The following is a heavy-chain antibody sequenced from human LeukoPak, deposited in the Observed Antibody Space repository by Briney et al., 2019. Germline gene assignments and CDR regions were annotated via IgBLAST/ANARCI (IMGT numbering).Heavy chain of an antibody. D-gene: IGHD3-9*01. J-gene: IGHJ5*02. CDR2: IYGNDDK. V-gene: IGHV2-5*01. Sequence: SGPTLVKPTQTLTLTCTFSGFSLTSSGVGVACIRQPPGKALEWLALIYGNDDKRYRPSLKSRLTITKDTSKNQVVLTMTNMDPVDTGTYYCAHRSARYFDWLHGWFAPWGQGTLVTVSS. CDR1: GFSLTSSGVG. CDR3: AHRSARYFDWLHGWFAP.